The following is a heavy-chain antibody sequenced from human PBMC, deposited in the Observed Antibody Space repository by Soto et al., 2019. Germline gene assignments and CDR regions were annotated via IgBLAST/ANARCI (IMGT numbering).Heavy chain of an antibody. CDR1: GFTFSSYA. Sequence: PGGPLRLSCSASGFTFSSYAMHWVRQAPGKGLEYVSAISSNGGSTYYADSVKGRFTISRDNSKNTLYLQMSSLRAEDTAVYYCVKPPGVGATSMYYFDYWGQGTLVTVSS. CDR3: VKPPGVGATSMYYFDY. V-gene: IGHV3-64D*08. J-gene: IGHJ4*02. D-gene: IGHD1-26*01. CDR2: ISSNGGST.